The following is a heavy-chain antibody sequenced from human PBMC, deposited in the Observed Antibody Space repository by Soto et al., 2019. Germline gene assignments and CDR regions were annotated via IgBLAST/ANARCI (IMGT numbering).Heavy chain of an antibody. CDR3: ACPRYRSGWYDAFDI. CDR1: GYTFTSYD. CDR2: MNTNSGNK. Sequence: QVQLVQSGAEVKKRAASVKVSCKASGYTFTSYDINWWLQAPGQGLEWMGWMNTNSGNKGYALKCQGRVTMTRISSVSTAYQELRSLRSEDRAVYCCACPRYRSGWYDAFDIWGQGTMVCVCS. J-gene: IGHJ3*02. D-gene: IGHD6-19*01. V-gene: IGHV1-8*01.